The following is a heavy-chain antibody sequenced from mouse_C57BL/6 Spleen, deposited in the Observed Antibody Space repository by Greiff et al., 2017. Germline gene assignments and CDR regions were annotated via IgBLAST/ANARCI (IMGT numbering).Heavy chain of an antibody. CDR2: INPSSGYT. CDR1: GYTFTSYT. V-gene: IGHV1-4*01. J-gene: IGHJ2*01. Sequence: QVQLKESGAELARPGASVKMSCKASGYTFTSYTMHWVKQRPGQGLEWIGYINPSSGYTKYIQKFKDKATLTADKSSSTAYMQLSSLTSEDSAVYYCAQDLNFDYWGQGTTLTVSS. CDR3: AQDLNFDY.